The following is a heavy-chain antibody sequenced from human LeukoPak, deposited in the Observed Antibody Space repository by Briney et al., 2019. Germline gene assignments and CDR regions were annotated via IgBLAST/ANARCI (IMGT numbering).Heavy chain of an antibody. CDR1: GFTFSSYS. J-gene: IGHJ2*01. V-gene: IGHV3-21*01. D-gene: IGHD6-19*01. CDR3: AREGEKQWLVRSYWYFDL. CDR2: ISSSSSYI. Sequence: GGSLRLSCAASGFTFSSYSMNWVRQAPGKGLEWASSISSSSSYIYYADSVKGRFTISRDNAKNSLYLQMNSLRAEDTAVYYCAREGEKQWLVRSYWYFDLWGRGTLVTVSS.